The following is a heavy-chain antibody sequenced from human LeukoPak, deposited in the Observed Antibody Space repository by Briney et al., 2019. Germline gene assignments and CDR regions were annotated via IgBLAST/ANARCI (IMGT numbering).Heavy chain of an antibody. Sequence: SETLSLTCTVSGGSISSYYWSWIRQPPGKGLEWIGYIYYSGSTNYDPSLKSRVTISVDTSKNQFSLKLSSVTAADTAVYYCTRESQPLRFPYWGQGTLVTVSS. V-gene: IGHV4-59*01. J-gene: IGHJ4*02. CDR3: TRESQPLRFPY. CDR1: GGSISSYY. CDR2: IYYSGST. D-gene: IGHD3-16*01.